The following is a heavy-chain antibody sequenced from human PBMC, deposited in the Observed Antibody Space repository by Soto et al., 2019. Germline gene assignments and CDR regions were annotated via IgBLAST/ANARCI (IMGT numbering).Heavy chain of an antibody. CDR1: GLTISSYS. CDR3: ARGLYYYDSRGYWGY. Sequence: PGGSLRLSCAASGLTISSYSMNWVRQAPEKGLEWVSYISSSSSTIYYADSVKGRFTISRDNAKNSLYLQMNSLRDEDTAVYYCARGLYYYDSRGYWGYWGQGTLVTVSS. V-gene: IGHV3-48*02. CDR2: ISSSSSTI. J-gene: IGHJ4*02. D-gene: IGHD3-22*01.